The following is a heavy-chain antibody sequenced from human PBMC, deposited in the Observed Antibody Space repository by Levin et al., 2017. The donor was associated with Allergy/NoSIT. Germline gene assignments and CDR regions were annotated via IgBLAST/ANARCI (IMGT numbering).Heavy chain of an antibody. CDR1: GFTFSNAW. V-gene: IGHV3-15*01. CDR2: IKSKTDGGTT. D-gene: IGHD3-9*01. J-gene: IGHJ6*03. CDR3: TTDSIDFYYYYYMDV. Sequence: GESLKISCAASGFTFSNAWMSWVRQAPGKGLEWVGRIKSKTDGGTTDYAAPVKGRFTISRDDSKNTLYLQMNSLKTEDTAVYYCTTDSIDFYYYYYMDVWGKGTTVTVSS.